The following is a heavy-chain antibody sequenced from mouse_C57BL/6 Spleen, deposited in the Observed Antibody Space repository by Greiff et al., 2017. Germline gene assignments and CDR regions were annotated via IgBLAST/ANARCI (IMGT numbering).Heavy chain of an antibody. CDR3: ARDSYDYFDY. Sequence: DVHLVESGGGLVKPGGSLKLSCAASGFTFSDYGMHWVRQAPETGLEWVAYISSGSSTIYYADTVKGRFTLSRDNAKNTLFLQMTILKSEDTAMYYCARDSYDYFDYWGQGTTLTVSS. J-gene: IGHJ2*01. CDR1: GFTFSDYG. V-gene: IGHV5-17*01. CDR2: ISSGSSTI. D-gene: IGHD1-1*01.